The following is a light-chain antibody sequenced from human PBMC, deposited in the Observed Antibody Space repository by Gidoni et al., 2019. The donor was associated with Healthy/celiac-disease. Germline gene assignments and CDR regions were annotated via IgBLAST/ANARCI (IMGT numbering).Light chain of an antibody. CDR1: QSVSSN. CDR3: QQYNNWPPLT. CDR2: GAS. V-gene: IGKV3-15*01. Sequence: EIVMTHSPATLSVSPGERATLSCRASQSVSSNLAWYQQKPCQAPRLLIYGASPRATGIPARFSGSVSGTEFTLTISSLQSEDFAVYYCQQYNNWPPLTFGGGTKVEIK. J-gene: IGKJ4*01.